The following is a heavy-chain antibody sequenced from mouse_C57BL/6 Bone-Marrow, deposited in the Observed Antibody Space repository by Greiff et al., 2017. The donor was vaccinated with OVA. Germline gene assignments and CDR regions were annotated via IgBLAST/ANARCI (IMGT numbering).Heavy chain of an antibody. CDR2: IYPSDSET. CDR1: GYTFTSYW. J-gene: IGHJ3*01. V-gene: IGHV1-61*01. Sequence: QVQLQQPGAELVRPGSSVKLSCKASGYTFTSYWMDWVKQRPGQGLEWIGNIYPSDSETHYNQKFKDKATLTVDKSSSTAYMQLSSLTSEDSAGYYCAREGYDGYYWFAYWGQGTLVTVSA. D-gene: IGHD2-3*01. CDR3: AREGYDGYYWFAY.